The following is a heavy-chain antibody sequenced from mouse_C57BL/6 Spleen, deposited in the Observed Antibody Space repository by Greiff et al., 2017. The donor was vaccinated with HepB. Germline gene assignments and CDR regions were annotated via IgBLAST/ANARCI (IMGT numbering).Heavy chain of an antibody. J-gene: IGHJ1*03. V-gene: IGHV1-52*01. CDR2: IDPSDSET. Sequence: QVQLQQPGAELVRPGSSVKLSCKASGYTFTSYWMHWVKQRPIQGLEWIGNIDPSDSETHYNQKFKDKATLTVDKSSSTAYMQLSSLTSEDSAVYYCARQGYYGSRWYFDVWGTGTTVTVSS. D-gene: IGHD1-1*01. CDR3: ARQGYYGSRWYFDV. CDR1: GYTFTSYW.